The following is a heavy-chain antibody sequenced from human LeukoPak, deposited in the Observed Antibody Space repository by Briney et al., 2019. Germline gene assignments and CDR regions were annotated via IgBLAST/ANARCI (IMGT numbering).Heavy chain of an antibody. V-gene: IGHV1-18*01. CDR2: ISAYNGNT. D-gene: IGHD3-10*01. CDR1: GYTFTSYG. Sequence: ASVKVSCKASGYTFTSYGISWVRQAPGQGLEWMGWISAYNGNTNYAQKLQGRVTMTTDTSTSTAYMELRSLRSDDTAVYYCAGLLWFGELYHFDYWGQGTLVTVSS. J-gene: IGHJ4*02. CDR3: AGLLWFGELYHFDY.